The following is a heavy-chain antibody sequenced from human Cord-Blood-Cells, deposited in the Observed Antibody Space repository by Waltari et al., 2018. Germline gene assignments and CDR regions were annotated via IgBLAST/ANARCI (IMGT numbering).Heavy chain of an antibody. CDR2: IYYSGGT. CDR3: ARTYCSSTSCYYFDY. J-gene: IGHJ4*02. Sequence: QLQLQESGPGLVKPSETLSLTCTVSGGSISSSSYYWGWIRQPPGKGVEWIGSIYYSGGTYYNPSLKVGVTISVDTSKNQFSLKLSSLTAADTAVYYCARTYCSSTSCYYFDYWGQGTLVTVSS. V-gene: IGHV4-39*01. CDR1: GGSISSSSYY. D-gene: IGHD2-2*01.